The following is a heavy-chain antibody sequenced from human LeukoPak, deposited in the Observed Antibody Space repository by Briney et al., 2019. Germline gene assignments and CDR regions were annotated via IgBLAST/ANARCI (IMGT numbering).Heavy chain of an antibody. CDR1: GLTVSNNY. CDR3: TEAVVRGGPSRVGMDV. J-gene: IGHJ6*02. V-gene: IGHV3-23*01. D-gene: IGHD3-10*01. CDR2: ISGSGGST. Sequence: GGSLRLSCAASGLTVSNNYMNWVRQAPGKGLEWVSAISGSGGSTYYADSVKGRFTISRDNSKNTLYLQMNSLRAEDTAVYYCTEAVVRGGPSRVGMDVWGQGTTVTVSS.